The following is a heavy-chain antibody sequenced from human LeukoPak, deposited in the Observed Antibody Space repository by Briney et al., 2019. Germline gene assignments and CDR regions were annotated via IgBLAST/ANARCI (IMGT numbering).Heavy chain of an antibody. CDR1: GFTFSSYG. J-gene: IGHJ4*02. CDR2: ILSDGSKE. V-gene: IGHV3-33*06. D-gene: IGHD3-16*01. Sequence: GGSLRLSCAASGFTFSSYGMHWVRQAPGKGLEWVAVILSDGSKEFYTDSVKGRFTISRDNSKNTLYLQMNSLRAEDTAVYYCAKRRVWGSGSLTYFDYWGQGTLVTVSS. CDR3: AKRRVWGSGSLTYFDY.